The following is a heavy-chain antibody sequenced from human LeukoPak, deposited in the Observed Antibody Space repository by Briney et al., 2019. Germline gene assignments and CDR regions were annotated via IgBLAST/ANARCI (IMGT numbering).Heavy chain of an antibody. D-gene: IGHD3-9*01. CDR1: GYTFTSYG. Sequence: ASVKVSCKASGYTFTSYGISWVRQAPGQGLEWMGWISAYNGNTNYAQKLQGRVTMTTDTSTSTAYMELRSLRSDDTAVYYCATDLSLLRYFDWPNPGVYWGQGTLVTVSS. J-gene: IGHJ4*02. V-gene: IGHV1-18*01. CDR2: ISAYNGNT. CDR3: ATDLSLLRYFDWPNPGVY.